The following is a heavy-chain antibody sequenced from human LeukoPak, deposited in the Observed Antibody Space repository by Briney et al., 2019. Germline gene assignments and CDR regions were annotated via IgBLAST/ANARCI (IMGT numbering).Heavy chain of an antibody. J-gene: IGHJ4*02. CDR1: GYTFTAYY. D-gene: IGHD2-2*01. CDR3: ARYCSSTSCYSDY. Sequence: ASVKVSCKTSGYTFTAYYMHWVRPAPGQGLEYMGRINPISGGTVYAQKFQGRVTMTRDTSITTAYMELTRLTSDDTAVYYCARYCSSTSCYSDYWGQGTLVTVSS. V-gene: IGHV1-2*06. CDR2: INPISGGT.